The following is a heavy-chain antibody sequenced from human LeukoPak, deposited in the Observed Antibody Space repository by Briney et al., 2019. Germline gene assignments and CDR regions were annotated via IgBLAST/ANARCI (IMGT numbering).Heavy chain of an antibody. V-gene: IGHV1-2*06. CDR3: AGGYYDFWSGYSKAEYFQH. Sequence: ASVKVSCKSSGDTFIGYYMHWVRQAPGQGLEWMGRINPNSGGTNYAQKYQGRVTMTRDTSISPAYMELSRLRSDDPAVYYCAGGYYDFWSGYSKAEYFQHWGQGTLVTVSS. D-gene: IGHD3-3*01. CDR1: GDTFIGYY. J-gene: IGHJ1*01. CDR2: INPNSGGT.